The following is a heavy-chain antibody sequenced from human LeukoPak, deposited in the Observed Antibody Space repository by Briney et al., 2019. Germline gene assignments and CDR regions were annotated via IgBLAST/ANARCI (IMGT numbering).Heavy chain of an antibody. CDR1: GGSMSSYY. Sequence: SETLSLTCTVSGGSMSSYYWSWIRQPPGKELEWIGYIYYSGSTKYKPSLKSRVTISVDTSKNQFSLNLGSVTAADTAVYYCARVRSSSWYDYWGQGTLVTVSS. D-gene: IGHD6-13*01. V-gene: IGHV4-59*01. CDR3: ARVRSSSWYDY. J-gene: IGHJ4*02. CDR2: IYYSGST.